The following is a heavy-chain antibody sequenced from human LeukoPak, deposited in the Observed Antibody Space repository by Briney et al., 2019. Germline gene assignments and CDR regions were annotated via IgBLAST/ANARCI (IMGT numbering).Heavy chain of an antibody. D-gene: IGHD4-17*01. CDR2: IIPIFGTA. Sequence: SVKVSCKASGGTFSSYAISWVRQAPGQGLEWMGRIIPIFGTAHYAQKFQGRVTITTDESTSTAYMELSSLRSEDTAVYYCARVHGDYPYYYYMDVWGKGTTVTVSS. J-gene: IGHJ6*03. CDR3: ARVHGDYPYYYYMDV. V-gene: IGHV1-69*05. CDR1: GGTFSSYA.